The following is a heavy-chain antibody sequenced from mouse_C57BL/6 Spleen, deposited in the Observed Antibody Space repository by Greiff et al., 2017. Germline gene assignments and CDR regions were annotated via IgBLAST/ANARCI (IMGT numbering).Heavy chain of an antibody. Sequence: AQLQQSGAELVKPGASVKISCKASGYAFSSYWMNWVKQRPGKGLEWIGQIYPGDGATNYNGKFKGKATLTADKSSSTAYMQLSSLTSEDSAVYFCARSEGELYYFDYWGQGTTLTVSS. CDR2: IYPGDGAT. J-gene: IGHJ2*01. CDR3: ARSEGELYYFDY. V-gene: IGHV1-80*01. CDR1: GYAFSSYW.